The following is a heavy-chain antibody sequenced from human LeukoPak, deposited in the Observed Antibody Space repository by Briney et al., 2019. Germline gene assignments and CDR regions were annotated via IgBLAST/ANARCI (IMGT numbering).Heavy chain of an antibody. V-gene: IGHV1-3*03. CDR2: INAGNGNT. Sequence: ASVKVSCKTSGYTFTSYAMHWVRQAPEQRLEWMGWINAGNGNTKYSQKLQGRVTITRDTSARTFYMEMSSLRSEDMAVYYCARSTKLTGDPYVLDYWGQGTLVTVSS. J-gene: IGHJ4*02. CDR1: GYTFTSYA. D-gene: IGHD7-27*01. CDR3: ARSTKLTGDPYVLDY.